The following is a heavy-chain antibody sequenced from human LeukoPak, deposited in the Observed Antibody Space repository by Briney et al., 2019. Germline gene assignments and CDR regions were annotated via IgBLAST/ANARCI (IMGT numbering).Heavy chain of an antibody. Sequence: SETLSLTCTVSGGSISSNSYYWGWLRQPPGTGLEWFGSIYYSGRTYYNPSLKSRVTISVDTSKNQFSLKLSSVTAADTAVYYCARDYHGVDIVATRYYYYMDVWGKGTTVTVSS. CDR1: GGSISSNSYY. J-gene: IGHJ6*03. CDR2: IYYSGRT. V-gene: IGHV4-39*07. CDR3: ARDYHGVDIVATRYYYYMDV. D-gene: IGHD5-12*01.